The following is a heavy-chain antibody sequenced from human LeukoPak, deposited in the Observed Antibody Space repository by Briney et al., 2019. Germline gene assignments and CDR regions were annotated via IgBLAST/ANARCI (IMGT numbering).Heavy chain of an antibody. CDR3: ARAFNEGYYFDY. Sequence: GGSLRLSCAASGFTFSTYWMSWVRQAPGKGLEWVANIKQDGSEKYYVDSVRGRFTISRDNAKNSLYLQMNSLRAEDTAVYYCARAFNEGYYFDYWGQGTLVTVSS. CDR1: GFTFSTYW. CDR2: IKQDGSEK. V-gene: IGHV3-7*01. J-gene: IGHJ4*02.